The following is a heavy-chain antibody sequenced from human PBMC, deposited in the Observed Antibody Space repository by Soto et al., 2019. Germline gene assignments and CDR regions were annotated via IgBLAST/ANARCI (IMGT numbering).Heavy chain of an antibody. Sequence: QVQLVQSGAEVKKPGASVKVSCKASGYTFTDYYMHWVRQAPGQGLEWMGWIKPDSGGTKYAQKFQGRVTMTRDTSISAAYMVLGRLRSDDTAVYYCAREGTIAGLAYWGQGTVVTVSS. CDR3: AREGTIAGLAY. J-gene: IGHJ4*02. D-gene: IGHD1-1*01. V-gene: IGHV1-2*02. CDR2: IKPDSGGT. CDR1: GYTFTDYY.